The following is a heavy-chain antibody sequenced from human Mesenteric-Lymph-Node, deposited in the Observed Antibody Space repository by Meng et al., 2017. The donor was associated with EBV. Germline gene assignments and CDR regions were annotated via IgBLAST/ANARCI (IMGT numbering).Heavy chain of an antibody. V-gene: IGHV4-59*01. CDR2: IYYTGAN. Sequence: ESGPGMWQPWRTRSLTCAFPGGSISSYSWTGIRQTPGKGLEWIGYIYYTGANNYNPSLQSRVTMSVDTSKNQFSLTLGSVTAADTAVYYCARVFDSSGYAPYYYYGLDVWGQGTMVTVSS. J-gene: IGHJ6*02. D-gene: IGHD3-22*01. CDR3: ARVFDSSGYAPYYYYGLDV. CDR1: GGSISSYS.